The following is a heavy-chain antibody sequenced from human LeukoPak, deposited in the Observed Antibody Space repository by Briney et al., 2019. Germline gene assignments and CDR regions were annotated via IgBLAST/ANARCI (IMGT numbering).Heavy chain of an antibody. CDR3: ATKHGGPYAFDI. D-gene: IGHD2-21*01. CDR2: INSDGSST. V-gene: IGHV3-74*01. J-gene: IGHJ3*02. CDR1: GFTFSSYW. Sequence: GGSLSLSCAASGFTFSSYWMHWVRQAPGKGLVGVSRINSDGSSTSYADSVKGRFTISRDNAKNTLYLQMNSLRAEDTAVYYCATKHGGPYAFDIWGQGTMVTVSS.